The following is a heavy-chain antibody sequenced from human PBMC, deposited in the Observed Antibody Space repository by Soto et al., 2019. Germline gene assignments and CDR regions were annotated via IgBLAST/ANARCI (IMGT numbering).Heavy chain of an antibody. J-gene: IGHJ6*02. CDR2: IIPIFGTA. CDR1: GGTFSSYA. CDR3: ARDRDSSGYLGYCYYGMDV. D-gene: IGHD3-22*01. Sequence: QVQLVQSGAEVKKPGSSVKVSCKASGGTFSSYAISWVRQAPGQGLEWMGGIIPIFGTANYAQKFQGRVTITADESTSTAYMELSSLRSEDTAVYYCARDRDSSGYLGYCYYGMDVWGQGTTVTVSS. V-gene: IGHV1-69*01.